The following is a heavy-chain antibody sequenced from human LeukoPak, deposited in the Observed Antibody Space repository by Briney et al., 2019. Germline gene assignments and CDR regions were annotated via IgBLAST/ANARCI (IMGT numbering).Heavy chain of an antibody. CDR2: IKQDGSEK. Sequence: PGESLRLSCAASGFTFSSYWMSWVRQAPGKGLEWVANIKQDGSEKYYVDSVKGRFTISRDNAKNSLYLQMNSLRAEDTAVYYCARGGYSGYDSDYYGMDVWGQGTTVTVSS. CDR1: GFTFSSYW. CDR3: ARGGYSGYDSDYYGMDV. D-gene: IGHD5-12*01. V-gene: IGHV3-7*01. J-gene: IGHJ6*02.